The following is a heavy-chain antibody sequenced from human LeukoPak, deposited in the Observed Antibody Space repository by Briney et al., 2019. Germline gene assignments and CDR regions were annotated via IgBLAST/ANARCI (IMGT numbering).Heavy chain of an antibody. CDR2: INSDGSST. D-gene: IGHD3-3*01. V-gene: IGHV3-74*01. J-gene: IGHJ5*02. CDR3: ARDSYSDFWSGYYQNNWFDP. Sequence: GGSLRLSCAASGFTFSSYWMHWVRQAPGKGLVWVSRINSDGSSTSYADSVKGRFTISRDNAKNSLYLQMNSLRAEDTAVYYCARDSYSDFWSGYYQNNWFDPWGQGTLVTVSS. CDR1: GFTFSSYW.